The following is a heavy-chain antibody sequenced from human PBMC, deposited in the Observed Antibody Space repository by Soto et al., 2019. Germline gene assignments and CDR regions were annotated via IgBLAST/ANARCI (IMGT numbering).Heavy chain of an antibody. J-gene: IGHJ6*03. D-gene: IGHD5-12*01. CDR1: GYTFTSYD. CDR3: ARGKSGYDYFYYYYYMDV. V-gene: IGHV1-8*01. Sequence: GASVKVSCKASGYTFTSYDINWVRQATGQGLEWMGWMNPNSDNTGYAQKFQGRVTMTRNTSISTAYMELSSLRSEDTAVYYCARGKSGYDYFYYYYYMDVWGKGTTVTVSS. CDR2: MNPNSDNT.